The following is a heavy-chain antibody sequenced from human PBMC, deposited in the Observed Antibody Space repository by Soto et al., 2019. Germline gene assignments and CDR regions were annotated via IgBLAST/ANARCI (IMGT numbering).Heavy chain of an antibody. J-gene: IGHJ4*02. Sequence: ASEKVSCKASGYTFTSYDINWVRQATGQGLEWMGWMNPNSGNTGYAQKFQGRVTMTRNTPTSTAYRELSSLRSEDTAVYYCARGGYYDSSGYYYGYWGQGTLVTVSS. CDR3: ARGGYYDSSGYYYGY. V-gene: IGHV1-8*01. D-gene: IGHD3-22*01. CDR2: MNPNSGNT. CDR1: GYTFTSYD.